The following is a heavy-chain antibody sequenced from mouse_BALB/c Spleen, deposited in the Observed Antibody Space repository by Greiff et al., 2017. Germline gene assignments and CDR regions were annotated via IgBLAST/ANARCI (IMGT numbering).Heavy chain of an antibody. J-gene: IGHJ2*01. CDR2: ISSGSSNI. CDR3: ARVYYGYGDY. V-gene: IGHV5-17*02. Sequence: EVKLVESGGGLVQPGGSRKLSCAASGFTFSSFGMHWVRQAPEKGLEWVAYISSGSSNIYYADTVKGRFTISRDNPKNTLFLQMTSLRSEDTAMYYCARVYYGYGDYWGQGTTLTVSS. D-gene: IGHD1-2*01. CDR1: GFTFSSFG.